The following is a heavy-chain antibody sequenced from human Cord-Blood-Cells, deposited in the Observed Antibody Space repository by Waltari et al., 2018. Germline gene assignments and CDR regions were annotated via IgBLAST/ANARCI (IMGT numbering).Heavy chain of an antibody. V-gene: IGHV1-18*01. CDR3: ERAEAGCGSYYYYYYYGMDV. D-gene: IGHD1-26*01. CDR1: GYTFTSYG. Sequence: QVQLVQSGAEAKKPGASVKVSCKASGYTFTSYGISCVRQAPGHGLEWMGWISAYNGNTNYAQQPKGRDTTTKDTSTSTAYMGMRRLSSDDTAVSYGERAEAGCGSYYYYYYYGMDVWGQGTTVTVSS. CDR2: ISAYNGNT. J-gene: IGHJ6*02.